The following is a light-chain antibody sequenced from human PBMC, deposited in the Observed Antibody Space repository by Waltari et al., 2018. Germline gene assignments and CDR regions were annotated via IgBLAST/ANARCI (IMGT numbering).Light chain of an antibody. CDR1: QSISSW. CDR3: QQYNSYSYT. Sequence: DIQMTQSPSTLSASVGDRVTITCRARQSISSWLAWYQQKPGKAPKLLIYDASSLERGVPSRFSGSGSGTEFTLTISSLQPDDFATYYCQQYNSYSYTFGQGTKLEIK. V-gene: IGKV1-5*01. J-gene: IGKJ2*01. CDR2: DAS.